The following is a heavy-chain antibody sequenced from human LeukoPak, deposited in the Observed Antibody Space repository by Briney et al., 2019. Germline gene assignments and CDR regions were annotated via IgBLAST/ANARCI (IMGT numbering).Heavy chain of an antibody. J-gene: IGHJ4*02. CDR2: IYSGGST. CDR1: GFTVSSNY. CDR3: ARDTAMAYYFDY. Sequence: GGSLRHSCAASGFTVSSNYMSWVRQAPGKGLEWVSVIYSGGSTYYADSVKGRFTISRDNSKNTLYLQMNSLRAEDTAVYYCARDTAMAYYFDYWGQGTLVTVSS. V-gene: IGHV3-66*02. D-gene: IGHD5-18*01.